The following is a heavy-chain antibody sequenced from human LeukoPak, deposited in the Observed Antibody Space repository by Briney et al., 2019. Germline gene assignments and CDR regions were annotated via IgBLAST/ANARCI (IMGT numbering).Heavy chain of an antibody. J-gene: IGHJ3*02. CDR3: ASSYSSPGAFDI. CDR2: IKEDGSEQ. D-gene: IGHD6-13*01. CDR1: GFTFRTYW. Sequence: PGGSLRLSCAVSGFTFRTYWMSWVRQAPGKGLEWVANIKEDGSEQYYVNSLKGRFTISRDNVKNSLYLQMNSLRAEDTAVYYCASSYSSPGAFDIWGQGTMVTVSS. V-gene: IGHV3-7*01.